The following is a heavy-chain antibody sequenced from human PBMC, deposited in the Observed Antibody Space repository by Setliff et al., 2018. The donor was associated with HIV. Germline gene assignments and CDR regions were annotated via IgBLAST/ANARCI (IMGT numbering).Heavy chain of an antibody. Sequence: PSETLSLTCTVSGDSISRGPYYWSWIRQSAGRGLEWIGRVYSNGDTNYNPSLKSRVTMSLDTSKKHFSLKLKSVTAADTAVYYCALTGHRLLRGYMDVWGKGTTVTVSS. CDR1: GDSISRGPYY. CDR3: ALTGHRLLRGYMDV. J-gene: IGHJ6*03. CDR2: VYSNGDT. D-gene: IGHD2-15*01. V-gene: IGHV4-61*02.